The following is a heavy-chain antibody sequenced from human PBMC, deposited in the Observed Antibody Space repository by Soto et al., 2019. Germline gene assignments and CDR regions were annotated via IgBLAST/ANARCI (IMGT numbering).Heavy chain of an antibody. CDR2: INPSGGST. Sequence: QVQLVQSGAEVKKPGASVKVSCKASGYTFTSYYMHWVRQAPGQGLEWMGIINPSGGSTSYAQKFQGGVTMTRDTSTSTVYMELSSLRSEDTAVYYCARDPGGYYDSSGYDYWGQGTLVTVSS. V-gene: IGHV1-46*01. CDR3: ARDPGGYYDSSGYDY. D-gene: IGHD3-22*01. CDR1: GYTFTSYY. J-gene: IGHJ4*02.